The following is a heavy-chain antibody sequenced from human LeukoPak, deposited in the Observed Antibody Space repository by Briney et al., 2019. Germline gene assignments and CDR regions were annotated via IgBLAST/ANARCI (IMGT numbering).Heavy chain of an antibody. CDR1: GGSISSYY. Sequence: PSETLSLTCTVSGGSISSYYWSWIRQPPGKGLEWIGYIYYSGSTNYKPSLKSRVTISVDTSKNQISLNLRSVTAADTAVYYCARHSGRGNAFDIWGQGTRVNVSS. CDR2: IYYSGST. J-gene: IGHJ3*02. D-gene: IGHD6-25*01. V-gene: IGHV4-59*08. CDR3: ARHSGRGNAFDI.